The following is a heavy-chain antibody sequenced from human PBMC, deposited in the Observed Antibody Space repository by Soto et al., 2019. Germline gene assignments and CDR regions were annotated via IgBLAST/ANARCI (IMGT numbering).Heavy chain of an antibody. Sequence: GGSLRLSCAASGFTFSSYWMHWVRQAPGKGLVWVSRINSDGSSTSYADSVKGRFTISRDNAKNTLYLQMNSLRAEDTAVYYCARVQTELTLYSGSYYYFDYWGQGTLVTVSS. CDR2: INSDGSST. V-gene: IGHV3-74*01. J-gene: IGHJ4*02. D-gene: IGHD1-26*01. CDR1: GFTFSSYW. CDR3: ARVQTELTLYSGSYYYFDY.